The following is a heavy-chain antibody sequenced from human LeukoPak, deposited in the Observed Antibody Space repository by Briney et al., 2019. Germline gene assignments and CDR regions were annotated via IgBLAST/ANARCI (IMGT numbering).Heavy chain of an antibody. CDR1: GGSISSSSYY. CDR2: IYYSGST. Sequence: PSETLSLTCTVSGGSISSSSYYWGWIRQPPGKGLEWIGSIYYSGSTYYNPSLKSRVTISVDTSKNQFSLKLSSVTAADTAVYYCARGSAYGDYVYWGQGTLVTVSS. V-gene: IGHV4-39*07. D-gene: IGHD4-17*01. J-gene: IGHJ4*02. CDR3: ARGSAYGDYVY.